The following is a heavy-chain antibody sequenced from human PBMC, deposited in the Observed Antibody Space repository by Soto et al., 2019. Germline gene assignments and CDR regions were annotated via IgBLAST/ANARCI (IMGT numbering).Heavy chain of an antibody. D-gene: IGHD3-16*01. V-gene: IGHV1-2*02. Sequence: QVQLVQPRPEVKKPGASVKVSCKASGYTFTGYYMHWVRQAPGQGLEWMGWINPNSGGTNYAQKFQGRVTMTRDTSISTAYMELSRLRSDDTAVYYCARDGLRGSNYYGMDVWGQGTTVTVSS. CDR3: ARDGLRGSNYYGMDV. J-gene: IGHJ6*02. CDR2: INPNSGGT. CDR1: GYTFTGYY.